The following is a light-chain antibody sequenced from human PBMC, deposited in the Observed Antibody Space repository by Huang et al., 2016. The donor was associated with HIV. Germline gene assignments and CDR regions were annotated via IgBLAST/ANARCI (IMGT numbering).Light chain of an antibody. V-gene: IGKV4-1*01. CDR3: QQYYTTPPT. Sequence: DIVMTQSPDSLAVSLGERATINCQSSQSVLYSSNNKNYLVWYQQKPGQPPKLLIYCASTRESGVPDRFSGSGSGTDFTLTINSLQAEDVAVYYCQQYYTTPPTFGQGTKVEIK. CDR1: QSVLYSSNNKNY. J-gene: IGKJ1*01. CDR2: CAS.